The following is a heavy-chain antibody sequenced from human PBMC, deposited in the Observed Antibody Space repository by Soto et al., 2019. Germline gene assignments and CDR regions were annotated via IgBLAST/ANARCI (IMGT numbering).Heavy chain of an antibody. D-gene: IGHD2-2*02. V-gene: IGHV4-30-4*01. CDR1: GDSISNSDYY. CDR3: ARHHCTSTSCFTGYFDY. CDR2: IDYSGST. J-gene: IGHJ4*02. Sequence: SETLSLTCTVSGDSISNSDYYWNWIRQSPGKGLEWIASIDYSGSTYYNPSLKSRVVISADTSKNLFSLKLSSVTAADTAVYYCARHHCTSTSCFTGYFDYWAPGTLVTVSS.